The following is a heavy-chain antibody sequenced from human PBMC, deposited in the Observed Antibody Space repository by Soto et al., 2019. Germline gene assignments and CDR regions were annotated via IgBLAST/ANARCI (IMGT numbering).Heavy chain of an antibody. D-gene: IGHD6-6*01. CDR2: ISWNSGSI. V-gene: IGHV3-9*01. J-gene: IGHJ5*02. CDR1: GFTFDEYA. CDR3: TRGRDSSSSSWFDP. Sequence: EVQLVESGGCLVQPGRSLRLSCGGSGFTFDEYAMHWVRQAPGQGLEWVSGISWNSGSIGYADSVRGRFTISRDNAKNSLYLQMNSLRAEDTALYYCTRGRDSSSSSWFDPWGQGTLVTVSS.